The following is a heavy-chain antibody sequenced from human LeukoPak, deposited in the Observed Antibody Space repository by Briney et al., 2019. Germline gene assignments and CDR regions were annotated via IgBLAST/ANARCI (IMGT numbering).Heavy chain of an antibody. CDR3: ARDRWELLPSYYYCYMDV. D-gene: IGHD1-26*01. J-gene: IGHJ6*03. CDR2: ISAYNGNT. V-gene: IGHV1-18*01. CDR1: VYTFTIYG. Sequence: ASVKVSFKCSVYTFTIYGISWVRKPPGQGLEWMGWISAYNGNTNYAQKLQGRVTMTTDTSTSTAYMELRSLRSDDTAVYYCARDRWELLPSYYYCYMDVWGKGTTVTVSS.